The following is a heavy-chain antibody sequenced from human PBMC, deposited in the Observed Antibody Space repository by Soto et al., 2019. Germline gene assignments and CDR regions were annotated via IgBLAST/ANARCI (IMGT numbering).Heavy chain of an antibody. J-gene: IGHJ4*02. D-gene: IGHD5-12*01. V-gene: IGHV5-51*01. Sequence: PGESLKISCKGSGYSFTSYWIAWVRQMPGKGLEWMGIIYPGDSNTKYSPSFQGQVTISVDKSISTAFLQWSSLKASDSAMYYCARKGGRYSGSLGLWGQGNLVTVSS. CDR1: GYSFTSYW. CDR3: ARKGGRYSGSLGL. CDR2: IYPGDSNT.